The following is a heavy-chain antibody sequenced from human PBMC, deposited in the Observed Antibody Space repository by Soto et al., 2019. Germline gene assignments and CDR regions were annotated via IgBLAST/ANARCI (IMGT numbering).Heavy chain of an antibody. Sequence: SSETLSLTCTVSGGSISSGDYSWSWVRQSPGKGLEWIGHIYNSGTTYYNPSLKSRVVISIDTSRNQFSLRLNSLTAADRAVYFCARGVTVFGLVSRFWFDPWGQGTVVTVSS. J-gene: IGHJ5*02. CDR3: ARGVTVFGLVSRFWFDP. CDR2: IYNSGTT. D-gene: IGHD3-3*01. V-gene: IGHV4-30-4*01. CDR1: GGSISSGDYS.